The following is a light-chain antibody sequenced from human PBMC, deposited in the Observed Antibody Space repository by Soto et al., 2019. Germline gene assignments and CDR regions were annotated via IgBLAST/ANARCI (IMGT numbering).Light chain of an antibody. CDR1: QSVSKY. CDR3: QQYNNWPPWT. V-gene: IGKV3-11*01. CDR2: DAS. J-gene: IGKJ1*01. Sequence: EIVLTQSPATLSLSLGERATLSCRASQSVSKYLAWYQQKPGQAPRLLIYDASNRAAGIPARFSGSGSGTDFTLTISSLEPEDFAVYYCQQYNNWPPWTFGQGTKVDIK.